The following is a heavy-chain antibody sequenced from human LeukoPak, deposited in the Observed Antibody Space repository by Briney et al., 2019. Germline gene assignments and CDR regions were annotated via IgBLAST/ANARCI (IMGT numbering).Heavy chain of an antibody. V-gene: IGHV1-18*01. CDR1: GYTFTSYG. J-gene: IGHJ4*02. CDR2: ISAYNGNT. CDR3: ARAETTLLLDY. D-gene: IGHD4-11*01. Sequence: ASVKVSCKASGYTFTSYGISWVRQAPGQGLEWMGWISAYNGNTNYAQKLQGRVTMTTDTSTSTVYMEVRSLRSDDTAVYYCARAETTLLLDYWGQGTLVTVSS.